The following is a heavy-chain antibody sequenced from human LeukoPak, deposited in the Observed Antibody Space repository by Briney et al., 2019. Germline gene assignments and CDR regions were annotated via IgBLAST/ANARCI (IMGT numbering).Heavy chain of an antibody. D-gene: IGHD1-26*01. J-gene: IGHJ4*02. Sequence: SETLSLTCAVSGGSISSYYWSWIRQPPGKGLEWVGYISYSGSTNYNPSLKSRLTISVDTSKNQFSLKLSSVTAADTAVYYCARHRVGATRDFDYWGQGTLVTVSS. V-gene: IGHV4-59*08. CDR3: ARHRVGATRDFDY. CDR1: GGSISSYY. CDR2: ISYSGST.